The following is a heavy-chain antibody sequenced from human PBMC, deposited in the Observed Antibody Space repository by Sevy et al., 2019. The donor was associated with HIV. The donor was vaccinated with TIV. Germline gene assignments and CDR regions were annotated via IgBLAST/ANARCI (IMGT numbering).Heavy chain of an antibody. CDR1: GYTFTYYD. V-gene: IGHV1-8*01. J-gene: IGHJ6*02. CDR3: ARFLSTSYYYYNAMDV. Sequence: ASVKVSCKASGYTFTYYDINWVRQATGQGLERMGWMSPNSGNTGYAQKFQGRVTMTRNTSISTAYMELSSLRSEDTAVYYCARFLSTSYYYYNAMDVWGQGTTVTVSS. D-gene: IGHD3-3*02. CDR2: MSPNSGNT.